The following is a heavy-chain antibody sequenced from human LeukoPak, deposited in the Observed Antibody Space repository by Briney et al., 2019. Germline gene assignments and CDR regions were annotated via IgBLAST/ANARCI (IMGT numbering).Heavy chain of an antibody. V-gene: IGHV4-4*02. CDR2: IYHSGST. CDR3: ARDSYSGDMGP. Sequence: SETLSLTCVVSGGSISTGHWWSWVRQPPGKGLEWIGEIYHSGSTNYNPSLKSRVTISVDKSKSQFFLKLTSVTAADTAFYYCARDSYSGDMGPWGQGTLVTVSS. D-gene: IGHD3-10*01. CDR1: GGSISTGHW. J-gene: IGHJ5*02.